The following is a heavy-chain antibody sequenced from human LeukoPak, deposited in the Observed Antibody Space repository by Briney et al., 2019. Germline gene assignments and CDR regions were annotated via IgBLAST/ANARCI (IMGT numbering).Heavy chain of an antibody. CDR3: AKDKYYGSGSRNWFDP. J-gene: IGHJ5*02. V-gene: IGHV3-30*02. CDR1: GFTFSSYG. CDR2: IRYDGSTK. D-gene: IGHD3-10*01. Sequence: GGFLRLSWAASGFTFSSYGMHWVRQAPGKGLEWVAFIRYDGSTKYYADSVKGRFTIARDNSKNALYLQMNSLRAEDTAVYYCAKDKYYGSGSRNWFDPWGQGTLVTVSS.